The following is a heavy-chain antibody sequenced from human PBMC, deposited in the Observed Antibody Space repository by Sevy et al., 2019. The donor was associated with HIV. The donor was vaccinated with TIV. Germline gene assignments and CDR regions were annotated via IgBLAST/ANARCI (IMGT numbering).Heavy chain of an antibody. J-gene: IGHJ4*02. CDR3: ARQRVVAATIYYFDY. V-gene: IGHV5-51*01. CDR1: GYSFTSYW. D-gene: IGHD2-15*01. CDR2: IYPGDSDT. Sequence: GESLKISCKGSGYSFTSYWIGWVRQMPGKGLEWMGIIYPGDSDTRYSPSFQGQVTISADKSISTAYLQWSSLKASDTAMYYSARQRVVAATIYYFDYWGQGTLVTVSS.